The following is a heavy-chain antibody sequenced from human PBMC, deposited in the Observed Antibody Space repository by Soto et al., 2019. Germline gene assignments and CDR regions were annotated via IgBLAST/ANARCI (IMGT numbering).Heavy chain of an antibody. V-gene: IGHV4-30-2*01. CDR1: GGSISSGGYS. CDR2: IYHSGST. CDR3: ARGQYYDFWSGPSYGMHV. Sequence: PSETLSLTCAVSGGSISSGGYSWSWIRQPPGKGLEWIGYIYHSGSTYYNPSLKSRVTISVDRSKNQFSLKLSSVTAADTAVYYCARGQYYDFWSGPSYGMHVWGHGTTVTVSS. J-gene: IGHJ6*02. D-gene: IGHD3-3*01.